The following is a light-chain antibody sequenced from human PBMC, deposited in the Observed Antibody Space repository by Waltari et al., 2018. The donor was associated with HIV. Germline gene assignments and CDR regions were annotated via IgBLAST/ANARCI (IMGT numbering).Light chain of an antibody. CDR2: SNN. V-gene: IGLV1-44*01. CDR1: SSNIGSTT. Sequence: QSVLTQLPSASGTPGQRVTISCSGSSSNIGSTTENWYKHLPETSPKLLIYSNNPRPAGVPDRFPGSKSGTSASLAISGLQFEDEADYYCAAWDDSLKVVFGGGTKLTVL. CDR3: AAWDDSLKVV. J-gene: IGLJ2*01.